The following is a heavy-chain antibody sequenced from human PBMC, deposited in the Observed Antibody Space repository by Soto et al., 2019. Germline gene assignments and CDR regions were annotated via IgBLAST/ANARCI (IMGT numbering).Heavy chain of an antibody. V-gene: IGHV1-18*01. CDR1: GYTFTSYG. CDR3: ARADPPGVN. J-gene: IGHJ4*02. Sequence: QVQLVQSGAEVKKPGASVKVSCKASGYTFTSYGISWVRPAPGPGLEWMGGISAYNGNTNYAQKLQGRVTMTTDTAKSKAYRELCSHRAVDTAAYCRARADPPGVNWGQGTLVTVSS. CDR2: ISAYNGNT.